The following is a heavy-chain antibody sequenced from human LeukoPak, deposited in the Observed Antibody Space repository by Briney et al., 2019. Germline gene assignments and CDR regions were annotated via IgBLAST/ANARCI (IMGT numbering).Heavy chain of an antibody. J-gene: IGHJ4*02. D-gene: IGHD4-11*01. V-gene: IGHV3-23*01. CDR1: GFTFSSSG. CDR2: ISGSGGST. Sequence: GGSLRLSCAASGFTFSSSGMHWVRQAPGKGLEWVSAISGSGGSTYYADSVKGRFTISRDNSKNTLYLQMNSLRAEDTAVYYCAKGRKNSNSYFDYWGQGTLVTVSS. CDR3: AKGRKNSNSYFDY.